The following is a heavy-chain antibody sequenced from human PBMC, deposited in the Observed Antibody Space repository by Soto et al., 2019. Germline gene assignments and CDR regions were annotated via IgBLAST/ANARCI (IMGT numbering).Heavy chain of an antibody. D-gene: IGHD1-1*01. CDR3: AKGATGRTPYYYYGMDV. CDR1: GFTFDDYT. V-gene: IGHV3-43*01. J-gene: IGHJ6*02. CDR2: ISWDGGST. Sequence: DVQLVESGGVVVQPGGSLRLSCAASGFTFDDYTMHWVRQAPGKGLEWVSLISWDGGSTYYADSVKGRFTISRDNSKNSLYLQMNSLRTEDTALYYCAKGATGRTPYYYYGMDVWGQGTTVTVSS.